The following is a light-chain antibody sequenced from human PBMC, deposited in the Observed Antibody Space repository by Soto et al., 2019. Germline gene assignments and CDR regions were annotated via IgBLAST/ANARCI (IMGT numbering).Light chain of an antibody. CDR2: DTS. Sequence: QSVLTQPPSVSGAPGQRVTISCTGSSSNIGAGYDVHWYQQLPGTAPKLLIYDTSYRATGIPARFSGSGSGTDFALTISGLEPEDFAVYYCQQRTNWPWTFGQGTK. CDR3: QQRTNWPWT. J-gene: IGLJ3*02. V-gene: IGLV1-40*01. CDR1: SSNIGAGYD.